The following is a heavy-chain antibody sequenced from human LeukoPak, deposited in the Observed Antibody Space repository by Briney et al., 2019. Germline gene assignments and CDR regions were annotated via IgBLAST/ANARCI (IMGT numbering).Heavy chain of an antibody. V-gene: IGHV3-23*01. Sequence: GGSLRLSCAASGFTFSSYAMSWVRRAPGKGLEWVSTISGSGGNTYYAESAKGRFTISRDNSKNTLYLQMNSLRAEDTAVYFCARHLGYCNGGSCYGGDYWGQGTPVTVSS. CDR2: ISGSGGNT. J-gene: IGHJ4*02. CDR1: GFTFSSYA. D-gene: IGHD2-15*01. CDR3: ARHLGYCNGGSCYGGDY.